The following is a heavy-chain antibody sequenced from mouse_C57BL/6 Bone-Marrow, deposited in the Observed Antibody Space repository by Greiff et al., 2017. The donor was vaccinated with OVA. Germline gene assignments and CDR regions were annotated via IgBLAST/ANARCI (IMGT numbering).Heavy chain of an antibody. CDR3: ARRIYYPWYFDV. J-gene: IGHJ1*03. V-gene: IGHV5-17*01. D-gene: IGHD2-1*01. CDR1: GFTFSDYG. CDR2: ISSGSSTI. Sequence: EVKLVESGGGLVKPGGSLKLSCAASGFTFSDYGMHWVRQAPEKGLEWVAYISSGSSTIYYADTVKGRFTIPRDNAKNTLFLQMTSLRSEDTAMYYCARRIYYPWYFDVWGTGTTVTVSS.